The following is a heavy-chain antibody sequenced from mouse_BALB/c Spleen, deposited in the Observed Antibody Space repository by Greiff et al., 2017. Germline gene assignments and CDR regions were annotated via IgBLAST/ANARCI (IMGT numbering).Heavy chain of an antibody. CDR2: ILPGSGST. CDR1: GYTFSSYW. J-gene: IGHJ3*01. CDR3: AISYWYDGFFAY. D-gene: IGHD2-14*01. V-gene: IGHV1-9*01. Sequence: QVQLQQSGAELMKPGASVKISCKATGYTFSSYWIEWVKQRPGHGLEWIGEILPGSGSTNYNEKFKGKATFTADTSSNTAYMQLSSLTSEDSAVYYCAISYWYDGFFAYWGQGTLVTVSA.